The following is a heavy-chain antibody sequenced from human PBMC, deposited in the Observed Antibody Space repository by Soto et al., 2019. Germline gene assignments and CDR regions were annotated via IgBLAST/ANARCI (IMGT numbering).Heavy chain of an antibody. Sequence: SGTRSLTCAVSGGSISRSNWGSWVRQPPGKGLEWIGEIYHSGSTNYNPSLKGRVTISVDKSKNQFSLKLSSVTAAETAVYYCARSADYYDSSGVFDYWGQGTLVTGSS. J-gene: IGHJ4*02. D-gene: IGHD3-22*01. CDR2: IYHSGST. CDR3: ARSADYYDSSGVFDY. V-gene: IGHV4-4*02. CDR1: GGSISRSNW.